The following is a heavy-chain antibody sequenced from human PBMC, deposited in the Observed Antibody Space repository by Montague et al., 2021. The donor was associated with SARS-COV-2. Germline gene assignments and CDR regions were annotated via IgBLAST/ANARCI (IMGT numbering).Heavy chain of an antibody. V-gene: IGHV4-4*07. CDR1: GVSITSYY. CDR3: VRDGGNWYYFDH. CDR2: IYASGST. D-gene: IGHD3-16*01. Sequence: SETLSLTCSISGVSITSYYWSWVRQPAGKGLEWIGHIYASGSTNXSPSLKSRVRLSIDNPKNQFSLKLESLTAADTAVYYCVRDGGNWYYFDHWGQGALVTVSS. J-gene: IGHJ4*02.